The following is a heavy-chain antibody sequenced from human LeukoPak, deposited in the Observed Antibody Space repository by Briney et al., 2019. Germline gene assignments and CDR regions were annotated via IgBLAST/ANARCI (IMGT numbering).Heavy chain of an antibody. CDR3: ARCIAVAGPEIVDAFDI. Sequence: GESLKISCKGSGYSFTSYWIGWVRQMPGKGLEWMGIIYPGDSDTRYSPSFQGQVTISADKSISTAYLQWSSLRATDTAMYYCARCIAVAGPEIVDAFDICRQGTMVTVSS. J-gene: IGHJ3*02. CDR1: GYSFTSYW. D-gene: IGHD6-19*01. V-gene: IGHV5-51*01. CDR2: IYPGDSDT.